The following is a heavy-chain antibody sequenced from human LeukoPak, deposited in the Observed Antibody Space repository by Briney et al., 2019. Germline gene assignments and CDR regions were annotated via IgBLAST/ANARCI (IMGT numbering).Heavy chain of an antibody. CDR2: LYHTGSA. CDR1: GYSISNGYY. D-gene: IGHD3-10*01. CDR3: ARTYYGSGSLYYYYYMDV. V-gene: IGHV4-38-2*02. J-gene: IGHJ6*03. Sequence: SETLSLTCSVSGYSISNGYYWGWIRQPPGKGLECIGSLYHTGSAYYNPSLKSRVTISVDTSKNQFSLKLSSVTAADAAVYYCARTYYGSGSLYYYYYMDVWGKGTTVTVSS.